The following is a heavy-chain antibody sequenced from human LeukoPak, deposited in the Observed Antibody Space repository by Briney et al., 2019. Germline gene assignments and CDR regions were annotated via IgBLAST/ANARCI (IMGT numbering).Heavy chain of an antibody. D-gene: IGHD3-16*01. CDR1: GFTFITYS. V-gene: IGHV3-21*01. CDR2: ISSGSSYI. Sequence: PGGSLRLSCAASGFTFITYSMNWVRQAPGKGLEWVSCISSGSSYIYYADSLKGRFTISRDNARNSLYLQMNSLRAEDTAVYYCARARENGGDAFDIWGQGTMVTVSS. CDR3: ARARENGGDAFDI. J-gene: IGHJ3*02.